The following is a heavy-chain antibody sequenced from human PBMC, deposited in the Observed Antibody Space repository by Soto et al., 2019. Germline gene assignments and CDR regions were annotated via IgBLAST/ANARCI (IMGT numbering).Heavy chain of an antibody. J-gene: IGHJ5*02. D-gene: IGHD6-13*01. Sequence: ASAKVSCKASGGTFSSYAISWVRQAPGQGLEWMGGIIPIFGTANYAQKFQGRVTITADESTSTAYMELSSLRSEDTAVYYCARGGQQLVLNWFEPWGQGTLVTVSS. CDR1: GGTFSSYA. CDR3: ARGGQQLVLNWFEP. CDR2: IIPIFGTA. V-gene: IGHV1-69*13.